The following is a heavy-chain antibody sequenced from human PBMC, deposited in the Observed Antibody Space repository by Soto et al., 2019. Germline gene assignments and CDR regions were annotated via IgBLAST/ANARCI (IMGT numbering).Heavy chain of an antibody. CDR1: GFTFSSYA. J-gene: IGHJ4*02. V-gene: IGHV3-33*01. D-gene: IGHD3-10*01. CDR2: IWDDGSNK. CDR3: ARDRYGSGTYPSDY. Sequence: QVQLVESGGGVVQPGRSLRLSCAASGFTFSSYAMHWVRQAPGKGLEWVAVIWDDGSNKDYIDSVKGRFTISRDNSKNTLYLQMNSLRVEDTAVYYCARDRYGSGTYPSDYRGQGTLVTVSS.